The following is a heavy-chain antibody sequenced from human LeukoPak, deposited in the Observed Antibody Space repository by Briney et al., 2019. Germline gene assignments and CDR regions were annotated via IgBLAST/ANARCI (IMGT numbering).Heavy chain of an antibody. D-gene: IGHD3-10*01. J-gene: IGHJ4*02. CDR1: GDSVSSNSAA. CDR2: TYYRSKWYN. CDR3: ARVPTYYYGSGSHPPFDY. V-gene: IGHV6-1*01. Sequence: SQTLSRICAISGDSVSSNSAAWNWIRQSPSRGLEWLGRTYYRSKWYNDYAVSVKSRITINPDTSKNQFSLQLNSVTPEDTAVYYCARVPTYYYGSGSHPPFDYWGQGTLVTVSS.